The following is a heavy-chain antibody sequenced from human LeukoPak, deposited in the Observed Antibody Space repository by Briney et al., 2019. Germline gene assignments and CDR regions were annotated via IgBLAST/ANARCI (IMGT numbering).Heavy chain of an antibody. D-gene: IGHD3-3*01. CDR2: INHSGGA. J-gene: IGHJ4*02. CDR1: GGSFIGYY. CDR3: ARVPLRFLEPFDY. V-gene: IGHV4-34*01. Sequence: NPSETLSLTCAVYGGSFIGYYWSWIRQPPGKGLEWIGEINHSGGANYNPSPKSRVTISADTSKSQFSLKLGSVTAADTAVYYCARVPLRFLEPFDYWGQGTLVTVSS.